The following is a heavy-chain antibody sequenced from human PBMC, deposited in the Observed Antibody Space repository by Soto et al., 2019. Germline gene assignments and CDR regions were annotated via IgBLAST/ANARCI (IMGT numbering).Heavy chain of an antibody. CDR2: IFYSGST. D-gene: IGHD4-17*01. Sequence: SETLSLTCAVSGVSIRTYYWSWIRQPPGKGLEWIGYIFYSGSTNYNPSLKSRVTISVSTSKNQFSLKVTSVTAADTAVYYCAILRTTVTPFDYWGQGTLVTVSS. CDR3: AILRTTVTPFDY. CDR1: GVSIRTYY. V-gene: IGHV4-59*01. J-gene: IGHJ4*02.